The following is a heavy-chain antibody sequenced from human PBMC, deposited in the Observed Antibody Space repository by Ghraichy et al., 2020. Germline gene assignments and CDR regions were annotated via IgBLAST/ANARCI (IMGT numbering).Heavy chain of an antibody. V-gene: IGHV3-23*01. CDR3: ARTLYSTDWHGISAFDV. Sequence: GGSLRLSCAASGFVFSPYGMAWVRQAPGKGLEWVSAISGGGDRTYYADSVKGRFTISRDNSKYTMYLQMHSLRAEDTAVYYCARTLYSTDWHGISAFDVWGQGAVVTVSS. CDR1: GFVFSPYG. CDR2: ISGGGDRT. D-gene: IGHD2-8*02. J-gene: IGHJ3*01.